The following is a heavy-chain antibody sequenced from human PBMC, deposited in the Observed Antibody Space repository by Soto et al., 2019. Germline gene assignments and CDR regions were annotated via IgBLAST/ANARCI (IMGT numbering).Heavy chain of an antibody. CDR3: AKGEEYSDSSCTYNWFDT. V-gene: IGHV3-23*01. J-gene: IGHJ5*02. Sequence: WVSRRLSCAASGCTFSSYAMSWVRQAPGKGLEWVPAISGSSGSTYYADSVKGRFTIARDNSKNTLYLQMNSLRAEDTAVYYCAKGEEYSDSSCTYNWFDTWGQGTRVAVAS. CDR1: GCTFSSYA. D-gene: IGHD3-22*01. CDR2: ISGSSGST.